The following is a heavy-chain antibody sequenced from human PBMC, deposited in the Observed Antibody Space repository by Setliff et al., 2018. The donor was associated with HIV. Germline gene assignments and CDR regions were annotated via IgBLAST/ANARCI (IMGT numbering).Heavy chain of an antibody. J-gene: IGHJ3*02. Sequence: GGSLRLSCAASGFTFSSYWMSWVRQAPGKGLEWVANIKQDGSEKYYVDSVKGRFTISRDNAKKSLYLQMNSLRSEDTALYFCATYYTDYPRAFDIWGQGTMVTVSS. CDR1: GFTFSSYW. D-gene: IGHD3-3*01. V-gene: IGHV3-7*03. CDR3: ATYYTDYPRAFDI. CDR2: IKQDGSEK.